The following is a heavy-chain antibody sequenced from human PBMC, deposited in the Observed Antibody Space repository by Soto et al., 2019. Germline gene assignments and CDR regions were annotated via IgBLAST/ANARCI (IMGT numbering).Heavy chain of an antibody. V-gene: IGHV1-18*01. CDR1: GYTFTSYG. CDR3: AAGYSSYDTVPMDF. D-gene: IGHD5-12*01. J-gene: IGHJ4*02. Sequence: ASVKVSCKASGYTFTSYGISWVRQAPGQGLEWMGWISAYNGNTNYAQKLQGRVTMTTDTSTSTAYMELRSLRSDDTAVYYCAAGYSSYDTVPMDFWGRGPLVTVSS. CDR2: ISAYNGNT.